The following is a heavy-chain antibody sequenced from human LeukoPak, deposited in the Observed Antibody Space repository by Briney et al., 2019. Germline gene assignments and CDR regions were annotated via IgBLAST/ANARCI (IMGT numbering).Heavy chain of an antibody. V-gene: IGHV3-30*18. CDR3: AKHYYGSGSYYREETDY. CDR1: GFTFSSYG. J-gene: IGHJ4*02. CDR2: ISYDGSNK. Sequence: GGSLRLSCAASGFTFSSYGMHWVSNAPGKGLEWVAVISYDGSNKYYADSVKGRFTISRDNSKNTLYLQMNSLRAEDTAVYYCAKHYYGSGSYYREETDYWGQGTLVTVSS. D-gene: IGHD3-10*01.